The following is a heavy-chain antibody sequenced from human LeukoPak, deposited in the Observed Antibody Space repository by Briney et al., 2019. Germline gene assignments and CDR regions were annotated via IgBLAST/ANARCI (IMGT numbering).Heavy chain of an antibody. D-gene: IGHD4-11*01. J-gene: IGHJ4*02. V-gene: IGHV3-23*01. CDR1: GFTFSSYA. CDR3: ARDHDYSNYVVY. CDR2: ISGSGGST. Sequence: AGGSLRLSCAASGFTFSSYAMSWVRQAPGKGLEWVSAISGSGGSTYYADSVKGRFTISRDNSKNTLYLQMNSLRAEDTAVYYCARDHDYSNYVVYWGQGTLVTVSS.